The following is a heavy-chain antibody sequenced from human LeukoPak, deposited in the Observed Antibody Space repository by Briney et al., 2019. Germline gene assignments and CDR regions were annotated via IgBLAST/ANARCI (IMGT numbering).Heavy chain of an antibody. CDR3: ARVTRSGPTLDAFDI. Sequence: PSETLSLTCTVSGDSISSGDYYWSWIRQPAGKGLEWIGRISGSGSTDYNASLKSRVTMSVDTSKNQFSLKLSSVTAADTAVYYCARVTRSGPTLDAFDIWGQGTMVTVSS. CDR2: ISGSGST. CDR1: GDSISSGDYY. J-gene: IGHJ3*02. V-gene: IGHV4-61*02. D-gene: IGHD2-15*01.